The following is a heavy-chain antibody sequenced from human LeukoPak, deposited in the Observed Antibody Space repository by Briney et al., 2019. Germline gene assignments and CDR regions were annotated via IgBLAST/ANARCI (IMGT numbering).Heavy chain of an antibody. D-gene: IGHD3-10*01. CDR1: GFTFSSYA. CDR3: ARDEGPYGEFDY. J-gene: IGHJ4*02. CDR2: ISYDGSNK. Sequence: GGSLRLSCAASGFTFSSYAMHWVRQAPGKGLEWVAVISYDGSNKYYADSVKGRFTISRDNSKNTLYLQMNSLRAEDTAVYYCARDEGPYGEFDYWGQGTLVTVSS. V-gene: IGHV3-30-3*01.